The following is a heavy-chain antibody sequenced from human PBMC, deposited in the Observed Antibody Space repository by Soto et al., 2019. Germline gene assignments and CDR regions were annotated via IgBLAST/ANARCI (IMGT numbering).Heavy chain of an antibody. CDR2: IIPIFGTA. D-gene: IGHD5-12*01. V-gene: IGHV1-69*13. J-gene: IGHJ6*02. Sequence: SVKVSCKASGGTFSSYAISWVRQAPGQGLEWMGGIIPIFGTANYAQKCQGRVTITADESTSTAYMELSSLRSDDTAVYYCAREGVAPYYYYGMDVWGQGTPVTVSS. CDR1: GGTFSSYA. CDR3: AREGVAPYYYYGMDV.